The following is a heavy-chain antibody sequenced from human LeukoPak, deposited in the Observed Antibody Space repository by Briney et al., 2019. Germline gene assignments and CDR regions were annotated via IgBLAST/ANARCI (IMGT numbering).Heavy chain of an antibody. D-gene: IGHD3-3*02. CDR3: IAHFPYFYGFDV. CDR2: IKSEGEGATT. CDR1: GFTIGTAW. J-gene: IGHJ6*04. Sequence: PGVSLRLSCVSSGFTIGTAWMSWVRQAPGKGWNGLGLIKSEGEGATTDYAAPARGRFAISRDDSKNMIYLQMSSLKIDDTAIYYCIAHFPYFYGFDVWGKGTTVTVSS. V-gene: IGHV3-15*01.